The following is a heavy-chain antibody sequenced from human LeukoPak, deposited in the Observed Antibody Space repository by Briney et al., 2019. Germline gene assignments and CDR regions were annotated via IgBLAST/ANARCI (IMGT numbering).Heavy chain of an antibody. CDR2: ISGSGGST. Sequence: PGGSLRLSCAASGFAFNNYVINWVRQAPGKWLEWVSGISGSGGSTYYAASVRGRFIISRDSSKNTIFLQMSSLRAEDTAAYYCARGPNSDFWSGYSHYMDVWGKGTTAFVSS. D-gene: IGHD3-3*01. CDR1: GFAFNNYV. J-gene: IGHJ6*03. CDR3: ARGPNSDFWSGYSHYMDV. V-gene: IGHV3-23*01.